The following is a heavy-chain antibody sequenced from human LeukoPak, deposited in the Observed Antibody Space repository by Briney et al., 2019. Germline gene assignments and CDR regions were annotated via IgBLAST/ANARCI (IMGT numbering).Heavy chain of an antibody. CDR1: GFTFSTYG. D-gene: IGHD1-26*01. CDR2: ISYDGNNN. V-gene: IGHV3-30*18. J-gene: IGHJ6*02. Sequence: GSLRLSCAASGFTFSTYGMHWVRQAPGKGLEWVAVISYDGNNNYYADSVKGRFTISRDNSKNTLYLQMNSLRAEDTAVYYCAKVRGVGATYGMDVWGQGTTVTVSS. CDR3: AKVRGVGATYGMDV.